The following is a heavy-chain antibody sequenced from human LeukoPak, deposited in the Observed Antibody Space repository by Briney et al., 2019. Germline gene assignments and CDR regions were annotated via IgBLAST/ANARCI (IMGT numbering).Heavy chain of an antibody. CDR2: VSYDGRNK. D-gene: IGHD3-22*01. J-gene: IGHJ4*02. CDR3: ARDYDTSGSYFDFFDY. Sequence: PGGSLRLSCAASGFTFSSYAMHWVRQAPGKGLKWVVVVSYDGRNKYYADSMKGRFTISRDNSKNAFLQMNSLRAEDTAVYYCARDYDTSGSYFDFFDYWGQGTLVTVSS. V-gene: IGHV3-30*04. CDR1: GFTFSSYA.